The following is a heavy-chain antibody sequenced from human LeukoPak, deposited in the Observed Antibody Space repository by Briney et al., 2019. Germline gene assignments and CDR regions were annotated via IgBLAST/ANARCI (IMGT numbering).Heavy chain of an antibody. Sequence: SETLSLTCTVSGGSISSSSYYWGWIRQPPGKGLEWIGSIYYSGSTYYNPSLKSRVTISVDTSKNQFSLKLSSVTAADTAVYYCARHVTLYDSSGYSIDYWGQGTLVTVSS. V-gene: IGHV4-39*01. J-gene: IGHJ4*02. D-gene: IGHD3-22*01. CDR3: ARHVTLYDSSGYSIDY. CDR2: IYYSGST. CDR1: GGSISSSSYY.